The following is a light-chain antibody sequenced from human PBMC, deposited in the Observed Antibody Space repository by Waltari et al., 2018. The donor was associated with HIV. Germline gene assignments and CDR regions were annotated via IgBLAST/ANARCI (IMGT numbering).Light chain of an antibody. CDR1: QSVSSN. Sequence: EIVMTQSPATLSASPGEKVLLSCRASQSVSSNLAWYQQKPGQAPGLLIYGASTRAAGIPARFSGSGAGREFTLSISSLQSEDFAVYYCQQYHNWPRTFGQGTKVEI. V-gene: IGKV3-15*01. CDR3: QQYHNWPRT. CDR2: GAS. J-gene: IGKJ1*01.